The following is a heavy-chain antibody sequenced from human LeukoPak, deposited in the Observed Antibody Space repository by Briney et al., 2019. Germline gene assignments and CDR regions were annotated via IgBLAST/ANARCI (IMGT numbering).Heavy chain of an antibody. V-gene: IGHV3-64*01. CDR3: AREGYSGSYYYLDY. CDR2: ISSNGGST. D-gene: IGHD1-26*01. J-gene: IGHJ4*02. CDR1: GFTFSSYA. Sequence: GGSLRLSCAASGFTFSSYAMHWVRQAPGKGLEYVSAISSNGGSTYYANSVKGRFTISRDNSKNTLYLQMGSLRAEDMAVYYCAREGYSGSYYYLDYWGQGTLVTVSS.